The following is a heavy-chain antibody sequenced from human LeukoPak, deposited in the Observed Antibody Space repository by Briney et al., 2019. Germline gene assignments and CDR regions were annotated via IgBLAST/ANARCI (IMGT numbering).Heavy chain of an antibody. J-gene: IGHJ4*02. D-gene: IGHD3-16*01. CDR1: GGTFSSYA. Sequence: ASVKVSCKASGGTFSSYAISWARQAPGQGLEWMGIINPSGGSTSYAQKFQGRVTMTRGTSTSTVYMELSSLRSEDTAVCYCASGPYVGGYYFDYWGQGTLVTVSS. CDR3: ASGPYVGGYYFDY. V-gene: IGHV1-46*03. CDR2: INPSGGST.